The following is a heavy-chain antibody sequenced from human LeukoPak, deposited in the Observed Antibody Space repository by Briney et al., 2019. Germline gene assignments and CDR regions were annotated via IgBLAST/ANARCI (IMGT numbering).Heavy chain of an antibody. CDR3: ARLLSVNGYFDWLLSSGGYFDY. D-gene: IGHD3-9*01. Sequence: GASVKVSCKASGYTFTGYYMHWVRQAPGQGLEWMGWINPNSGGTNYAQKFQGRVTITADESTSTAYMELSSLRSEDTAVYYCARLLSVNGYFDWLLSSGGYFDYWGQGTLVTVSS. V-gene: IGHV1-2*02. J-gene: IGHJ4*02. CDR2: INPNSGGT. CDR1: GYTFTGYY.